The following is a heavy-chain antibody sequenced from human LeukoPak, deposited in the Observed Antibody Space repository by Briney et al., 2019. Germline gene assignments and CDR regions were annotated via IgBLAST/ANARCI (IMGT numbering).Heavy chain of an antibody. CDR3: AKDGHIVATSYFDY. CDR1: GFTFSSYG. D-gene: IGHD5-12*01. CDR2: ISYDGSNK. V-gene: IGHV3-30*18. J-gene: IGHJ4*02. Sequence: GGSLRLSCAASGFTFSSYGMHWVRQAPGKGLEWVAVISYDGSNKYYADSVKGRFTISRDNSKNTLYLQMNSLRAEDTAVYYCAKDGHIVATSYFDYWGQGTLVIVSS.